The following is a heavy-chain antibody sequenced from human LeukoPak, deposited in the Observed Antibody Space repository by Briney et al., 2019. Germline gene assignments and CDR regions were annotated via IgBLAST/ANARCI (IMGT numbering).Heavy chain of an antibody. CDR1: GFTFSAYW. CDR2: INTDGSSP. Sequence: GGSLRLSCAASGFTFSAYWMHWVRQAPGKGLVWVSRINTDGSSPTYAASVKGRFTISRDNAKNTLYLQMNSLRAEDTAVYYCAKDSGIYWVAYYYMDVWGKGTTVTVSS. D-gene: IGHD1-26*01. J-gene: IGHJ6*03. V-gene: IGHV3-74*01. CDR3: AKDSGIYWVAYYYMDV.